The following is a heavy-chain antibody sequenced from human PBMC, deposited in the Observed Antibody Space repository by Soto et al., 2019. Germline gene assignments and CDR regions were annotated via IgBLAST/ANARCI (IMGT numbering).Heavy chain of an antibody. J-gene: IGHJ4*02. Sequence: SETLSLTCTVSGVSISSGGYYWSWIRQHPGKGLEWIGYIYYSGSTYYNPSLKSQVTISVDTSKNQFSLKLSSVTAADTAVYYCARDPIAARGVFDYWGQGTLVTVSS. CDR3: ARDPIAARGVFDY. CDR2: IYYSGST. D-gene: IGHD6-6*01. V-gene: IGHV4-31*01. CDR1: GVSISSGGYY.